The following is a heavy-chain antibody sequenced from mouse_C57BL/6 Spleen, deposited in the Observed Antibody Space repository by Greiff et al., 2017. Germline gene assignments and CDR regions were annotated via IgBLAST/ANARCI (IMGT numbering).Heavy chain of an antibody. V-gene: IGHV1-64*01. CDR1: GYTFTSYW. Sequence: QVQLQQPGAELVKPGASVKLSCKASGYTFTSYWMHWVKQRPGHGLEWIGMIHPKSGSTNYNEKFKSKATLTVDKSSSTAYRQLSSLTSEDSAVYYCASNYGSSYVGFAYWGQGTLVTVSA. CDR3: ASNYGSSYVGFAY. J-gene: IGHJ3*01. D-gene: IGHD1-1*01. CDR2: IHPKSGST.